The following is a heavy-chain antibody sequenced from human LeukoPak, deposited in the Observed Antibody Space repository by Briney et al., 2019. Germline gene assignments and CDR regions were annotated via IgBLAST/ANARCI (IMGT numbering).Heavy chain of an antibody. D-gene: IGHD1-26*01. CDR2: ISSSSSYI. Sequence: GGSLRLSCAASGFTFRDYYMSWLRQAPGKGLEWVSSISSSSSYIYYADSVKGRFTISRDNAKNSLYLQMNSLRAEDTAVYYCARDTNVVGFDYWGQGTLVTVSS. CDR1: GFTFRDYY. CDR3: ARDTNVVGFDY. V-gene: IGHV3-11*06. J-gene: IGHJ4*02.